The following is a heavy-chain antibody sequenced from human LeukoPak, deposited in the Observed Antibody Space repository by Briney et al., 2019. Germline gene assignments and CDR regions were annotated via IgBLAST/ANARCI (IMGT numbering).Heavy chain of an antibody. Sequence: GGTLRLSCAASGYTFSTYGMSWVRQAPGKGLEWVSAISGSGGSTYCADSVKGRFTISRDNSKNTLYLQMNSLRAEDTAVYYCARGPSGYHNTGGQGTLVTVSS. CDR1: GYTFSTYG. D-gene: IGHD5-12*01. V-gene: IGHV3-23*01. J-gene: IGHJ4*02. CDR2: ISGSGGST. CDR3: ARGPSGYHNT.